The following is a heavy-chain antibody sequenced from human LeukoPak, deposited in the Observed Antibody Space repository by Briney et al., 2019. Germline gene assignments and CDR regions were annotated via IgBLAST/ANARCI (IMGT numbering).Heavy chain of an antibody. V-gene: IGHV1-46*01. CDR2: INPSGGNT. CDR1: GYTFTSYY. J-gene: IGHJ6*03. Sequence: GASVKVSCKASGYTFTSYYMYWVRQAPGQGLEWMGIINPSGGNTNYAQKLQGRVTMTTDTSTSTAYMELRSLRYSDTAVDYCARVLGDYPYYYYYMDVWGKGTTVTISS. CDR3: ARVLGDYPYYYYYMDV. D-gene: IGHD4-17*01.